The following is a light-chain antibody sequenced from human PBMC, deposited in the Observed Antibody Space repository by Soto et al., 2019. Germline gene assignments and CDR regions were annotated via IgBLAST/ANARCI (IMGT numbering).Light chain of an antibody. CDR3: AAWDDSLSGHVV. J-gene: IGLJ2*01. V-gene: IGLV1-47*01. Sequence: QAVVTQPPSASGTPGQRVTISCSGSSSNIGSNYVYWYQQLPGTAPKLLIYRHNQRPSGVPDRFSGSKSGTSASLAISGLRSEDEADYYCAAWDDSLSGHVVFGGGTKLTVL. CDR1: SSNIGSNY. CDR2: RHN.